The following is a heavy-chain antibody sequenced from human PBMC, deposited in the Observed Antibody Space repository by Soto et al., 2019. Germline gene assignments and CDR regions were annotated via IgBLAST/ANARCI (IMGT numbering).Heavy chain of an antibody. CDR3: ASIVTGDILTQYLYYFDY. Sequence: SETLSLTCAVSGGSISSSNWWSWVRQPPGKGLEWIGEIYHSGSTNYNPSLKSRVTISVDKSKNQFSLKLSSVTAADTAVYYCASIVTGDILTQYLYYFDYWGQGTLVTVSS. J-gene: IGHJ4*02. CDR1: GGSISSSNW. D-gene: IGHD7-27*01. CDR2: IYHSGST. V-gene: IGHV4-4*02.